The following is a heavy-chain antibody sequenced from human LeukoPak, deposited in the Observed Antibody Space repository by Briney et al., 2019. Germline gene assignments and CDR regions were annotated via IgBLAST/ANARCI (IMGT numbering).Heavy chain of an antibody. V-gene: IGHV3-48*01. D-gene: IGHD6-19*01. CDR2: ISSSSSTI. J-gene: IGHJ4*02. CDR3: AREAIVVAGYFDY. CDR1: GFTFSSYS. Sequence: SGGSLRLSCAASGFTFSSYSMNWVRQAPGKGLEWVSYISSSSSTIYYADSVKGRFTISRDNSENTLYLQVNSLRAEDTAVYYCAREAIVVAGYFDYWGQGTLVTVSS.